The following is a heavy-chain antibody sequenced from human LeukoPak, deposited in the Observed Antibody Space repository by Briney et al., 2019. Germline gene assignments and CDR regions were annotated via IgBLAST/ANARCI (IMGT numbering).Heavy chain of an antibody. Sequence: PGGSLRHSCAASGFTFSSYAMSWVRQAPGKGLEWVSAISGSGGSTYYADSVKGRFTISRDNSKNTLYLQMNSLRAEDTAVYYCAKDGEGLGGPFDYWGQGTLVTVSS. J-gene: IGHJ4*02. CDR1: GFTFSSYA. D-gene: IGHD3-16*01. CDR2: ISGSGGST. V-gene: IGHV3-23*01. CDR3: AKDGEGLGGPFDY.